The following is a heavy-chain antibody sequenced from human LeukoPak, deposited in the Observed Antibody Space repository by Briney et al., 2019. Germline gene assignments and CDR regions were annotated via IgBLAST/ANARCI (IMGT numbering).Heavy chain of an antibody. CDR1: RGTFSSYA. CDR2: IIPIFGTA. Sequence: ASVKVSCKASRGTFSSYAISWVRQAPGQGLEGMGGIIPIFGTANYAQKFQGRVTITTDESTSTAYMELSSLRSEDTAVYYCASRAAIMTTVTRRTPFGWDYWGQGTLVTVSS. CDR3: ASRAAIMTTVTRRTPFGWDY. V-gene: IGHV1-69*05. J-gene: IGHJ4*02. D-gene: IGHD4-17*01.